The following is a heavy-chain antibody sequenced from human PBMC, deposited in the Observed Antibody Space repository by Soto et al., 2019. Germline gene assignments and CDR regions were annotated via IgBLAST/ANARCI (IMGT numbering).Heavy chain of an antibody. CDR1: GYSITTGYY. J-gene: IGHJ4*02. D-gene: IGHD3-22*01. CDR2: VYHSGRT. CDR3: ARGVNYYDSSGFYHRDY. Sequence: SETLSLTCAVSGYSITTGYYWGWVRRPPGKGLEWIGSVYHSGRTSYNPSLESRVTISVDTSKNQFSLRLSSVTAADTAVYYCARGVNYYDSSGFYHRDYWGQGILVTVSS. V-gene: IGHV4-38-2*01.